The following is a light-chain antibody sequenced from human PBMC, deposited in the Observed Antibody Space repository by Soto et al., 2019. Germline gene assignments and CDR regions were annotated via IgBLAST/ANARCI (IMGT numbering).Light chain of an antibody. CDR2: GAS. J-gene: IGKJ1*01. V-gene: IGKV3D-15*01. CDR3: QQYNNWPPWT. Sequence: EIVMTQSPATLSVSPGERATLSCRASQSVSSNLAWYQQKPGQAPRLLIYGASTRATGIPAGFSGSGSGTEFTLTISSLQSEDFAVNYCQQYNNWPPWTFGQGTKVEIK. CDR1: QSVSSN.